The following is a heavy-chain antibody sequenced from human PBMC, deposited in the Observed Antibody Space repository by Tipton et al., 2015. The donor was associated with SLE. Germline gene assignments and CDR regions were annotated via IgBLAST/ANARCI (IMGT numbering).Heavy chain of an antibody. D-gene: IGHD6-6*01. J-gene: IGHJ4*02. Sequence: LRLSCAVYGGSFRGYYWSWIRQPPGKGLEWIGEINHSGSTNYNPSLKSRVTISVDTSKNQFSLKLSSVTAADTAVYYCARVSGSSPQVDYWGQGTLVTVSS. CDR2: INHSGST. CDR1: GGSFRGYY. CDR3: ARVSGSSPQVDY. V-gene: IGHV4-34*01.